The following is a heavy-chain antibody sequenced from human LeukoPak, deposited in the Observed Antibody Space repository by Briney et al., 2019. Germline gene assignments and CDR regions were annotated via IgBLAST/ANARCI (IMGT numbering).Heavy chain of an antibody. V-gene: IGHV4-39*01. D-gene: IGHD3-9*01. CDR2: IDYSGSA. CDR3: ARLTKGRYFDYIFDH. CDR1: GGSVSNTDFY. J-gene: IGHJ4*02. Sequence: PSETLSFTSTVSGGSVSNTDFYWGWIRQPPGKGLQWIGNIDYSGSAYYNPSLNSRVTISADTSDNQFSRKLTLVTTADTAGSYCARLTKGRYFDYIFDHWGQGTLFPVSS.